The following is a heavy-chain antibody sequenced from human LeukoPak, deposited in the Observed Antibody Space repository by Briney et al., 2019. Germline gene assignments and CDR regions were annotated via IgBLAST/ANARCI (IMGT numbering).Heavy chain of an antibody. J-gene: IGHJ1*01. Sequence: PGRSLRLSCAASGFTFDDYAMSWVRQAPGKGLEWVSAISGSGGSTYYADSVKGRFTISRDNSKNTLYLQMNSLRAEDTAVYYCAKAPDGSYHTEYFQHWGQGTLVTVSS. V-gene: IGHV3-23*01. CDR2: ISGSGGST. D-gene: IGHD1-26*01. CDR3: AKAPDGSYHTEYFQH. CDR1: GFTFDDYA.